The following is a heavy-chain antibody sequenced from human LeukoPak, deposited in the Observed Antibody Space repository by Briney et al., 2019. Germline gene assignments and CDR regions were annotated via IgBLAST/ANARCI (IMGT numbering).Heavy chain of an antibody. J-gene: IGHJ5*02. CDR3: ARDTYCSGGTCYSARGWFDP. CDR2: IIPIFGTA. V-gene: IGHV1-69*13. D-gene: IGHD2-15*01. Sequence: GASVKVSCKASGGTFSSYAISWVRQAPGQGLEWMGGIIPIFGTANYAQKFQGRVTITADESTSTAYMELSSLRSEDTAVYYCARDTYCSGGTCYSARGWFDPWGQGTLVTVSS. CDR1: GGTFSSYA.